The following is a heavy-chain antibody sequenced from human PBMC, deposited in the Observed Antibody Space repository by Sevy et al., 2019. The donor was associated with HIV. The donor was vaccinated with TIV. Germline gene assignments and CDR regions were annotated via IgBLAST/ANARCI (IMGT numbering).Heavy chain of an antibody. J-gene: IGHJ5*02. Sequence: GSLRLSCTVSGGSISSYYWSWIRQPPGKGLEWIGYIYYSGSTNYNPSLKSRVTISVDTSKNQFSLKLSSVTAADTAVYYCARGPLWGLKGCFDPWGQGTLVTVSS. CDR1: GGSISSYY. CDR3: ARGPLWGLKGCFDP. V-gene: IGHV4-59*01. CDR2: IYYSGST. D-gene: IGHD7-27*01.